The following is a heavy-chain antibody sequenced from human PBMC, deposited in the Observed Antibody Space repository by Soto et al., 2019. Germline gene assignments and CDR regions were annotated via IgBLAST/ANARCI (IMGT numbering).Heavy chain of an antibody. CDR2: IRSKANSYAT. J-gene: IGHJ6*02. CDR3: TRSYNWNDVGYYYYGMDV. CDR1: GFTFSGSA. V-gene: IGHV3-73*02. D-gene: IGHD1-1*01. Sequence: EVQLVDSGGGLVQPGGSLKLSCAASGFTFSGSAMHWVRQASGKGLEWVGRIRSKANSYATAYAASVKGRFTISRDDSKNTAYLQMNSLKTEDTAVYYCTRSYNWNDVGYYYYGMDVWGQGTTVTVSS.